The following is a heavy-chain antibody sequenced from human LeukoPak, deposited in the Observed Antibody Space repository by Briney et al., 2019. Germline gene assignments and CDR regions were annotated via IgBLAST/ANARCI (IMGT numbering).Heavy chain of an antibody. J-gene: IGHJ4*02. CDR3: ARGRNGGDCC. Sequence: GGSLRLSCAASAFTFSSYWMSWVRQAPGKGLEWVANIKQDGSEKYYADSVKGRFTISRDNAKNSLYLQMNSLRAEDTAVYYCARGRNGGDCCWGQGILVTVSS. CDR2: IKQDGSEK. CDR1: AFTFSSYW. D-gene: IGHD2-21*02. V-gene: IGHV3-7*01.